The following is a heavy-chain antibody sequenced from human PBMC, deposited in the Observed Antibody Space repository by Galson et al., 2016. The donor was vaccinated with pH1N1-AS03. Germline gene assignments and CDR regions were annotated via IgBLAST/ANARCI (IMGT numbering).Heavy chain of an antibody. CDR2: ISYDGSNK. V-gene: IGHV3-30*18. CDR1: GFTFSSYG. Sequence: SLRLSCAASGFTFSSYGMHWVRQAPGKGLEWVAVISYDGSNKYYADSVKGRFTISRDNSKNTLYLQMKSLRAEDTAVYYCAKDLGTHYYDMDVWGQGTTVTVSS. CDR3: AKDLGTHYYDMDV. J-gene: IGHJ6*02.